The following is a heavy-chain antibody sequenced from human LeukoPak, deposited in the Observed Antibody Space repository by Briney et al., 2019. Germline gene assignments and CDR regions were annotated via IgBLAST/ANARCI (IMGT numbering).Heavy chain of an antibody. CDR1: GFTFDDYA. J-gene: IGHJ4*02. Sequence: GRSLRLSCAASGFTFDDYAMHWVRQAPGKGLEWVSAISGSGGSTYYADSVKGRFTISRDNSKNTLYLQMNSLRAEDTAVYYCAKSDGIALPPYYFDYWGQGTLVTVSS. V-gene: IGHV3-23*01. CDR2: ISGSGGST. CDR3: AKSDGIALPPYYFDY. D-gene: IGHD6-13*01.